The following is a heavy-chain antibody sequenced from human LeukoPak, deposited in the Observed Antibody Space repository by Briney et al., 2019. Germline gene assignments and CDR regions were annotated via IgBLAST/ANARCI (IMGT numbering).Heavy chain of an antibody. CDR2: IYHSGST. Sequence: SETLSLTCAVSGYSISSGYYWGWIRQPPGKGLEWIGSIYHSGSTYYNPSLESRVTISVDTSKNQFSLKLSSVTAADTAVYYCARIGCSGGSCYFDGWGQGTLVTVSS. J-gene: IGHJ4*02. V-gene: IGHV4-38-2*01. CDR3: ARIGCSGGSCYFDG. CDR1: GYSISSGYY. D-gene: IGHD2-15*01.